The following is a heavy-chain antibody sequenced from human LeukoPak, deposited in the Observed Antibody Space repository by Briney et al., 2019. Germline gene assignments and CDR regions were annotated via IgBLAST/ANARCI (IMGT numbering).Heavy chain of an antibody. Sequence: GSLRLSCAASGFTFSSNEMNWVRQAPGKGLEWVSYISSSGSTIYYADSVKGRFTFSRDNAKNSLSLQMNSLRAEDTAVYYCARDRFMTYLDYWGQGTLVTVSS. CDR2: ISSSGSTI. D-gene: IGHD3-10*01. CDR1: GFTFSSNE. V-gene: IGHV3-48*03. J-gene: IGHJ4*02. CDR3: ARDRFMTYLDY.